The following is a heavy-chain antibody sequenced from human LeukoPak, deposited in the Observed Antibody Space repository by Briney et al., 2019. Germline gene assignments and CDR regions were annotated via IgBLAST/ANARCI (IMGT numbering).Heavy chain of an antibody. D-gene: IGHD2-2*01. CDR1: GGTFSSYA. V-gene: IGHV1-69*13. CDR3: ARWPSGPADFDY. CDR2: IIPIFGTA. J-gene: IGHJ4*02. Sequence: SVKVSCKASGGTFSSYAISWVRQAPGQGLEWMGGIIPIFGTANYAQKFQGRVTITADESTSTAYMELSSLRSEDTAVYYCARWPSGPADFDYWGQGTLVTVSS.